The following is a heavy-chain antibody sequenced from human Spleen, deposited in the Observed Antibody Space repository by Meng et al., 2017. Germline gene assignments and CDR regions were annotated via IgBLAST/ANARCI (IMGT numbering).Heavy chain of an antibody. CDR1: GFTFSTYA. V-gene: IGHV3-30*01. J-gene: IGHJ4*02. CDR2: ILNDGSIK. D-gene: IGHD3-10*01. CDR3: PRLFAGYFDF. Sequence: GKLVESGGGVVQPGRSLRLSCAASGFTFSTYAMHWVRQAPGKGLEWVAVILNDGSIKYYADSVKGRFTISRDNFKNMLYLEMNSLRAEDTAVYYCPRLFAGYFDFWGLGTLVTVSS.